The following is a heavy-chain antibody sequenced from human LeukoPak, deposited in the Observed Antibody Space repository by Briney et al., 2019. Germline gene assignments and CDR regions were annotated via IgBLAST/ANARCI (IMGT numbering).Heavy chain of an antibody. J-gene: IGHJ4*02. CDR2: MDPSGSHK. CDR1: EFIFNRSW. V-gene: IGHV3-7*01. Sequence: GGSLRLSCAASEFIFNRSWMNWVRQAPGKGLEWVANMDPSGSHKHYVDSVKGRFNISKDNPGTSLYLDMYGLRAEDTAIYYCAIWTSGNYWGQGTLVTVSS. D-gene: IGHD1-1*01. CDR3: AIWTSGNY.